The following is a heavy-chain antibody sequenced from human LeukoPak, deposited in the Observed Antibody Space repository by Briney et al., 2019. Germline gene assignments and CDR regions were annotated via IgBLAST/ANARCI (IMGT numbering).Heavy chain of an antibody. J-gene: IGHJ4*02. CDR2: ISGSGSTI. CDR1: GFTFSTYS. CDR3: ARDQYGDYSFDY. V-gene: IGHV3-48*01. D-gene: IGHD2-21*02. Sequence: GGSLRLSCAASGFTFSTYSMNWVRQAPGKGLEWISYISGSGSTIYYADSVKGRFTISRDNAKNSLYLQMNSLRAEDTAVYYCARDQYGDYSFDYWGQGTLVTVSS.